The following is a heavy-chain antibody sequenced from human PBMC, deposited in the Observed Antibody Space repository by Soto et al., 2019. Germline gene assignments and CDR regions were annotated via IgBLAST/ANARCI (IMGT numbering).Heavy chain of an antibody. CDR1: GFFLSNNW. J-gene: IGHJ6*02. Sequence: QVQLVESGGGWVKPGASLRLSCIGSGFFLSNNWMTWIRQAPGKGLEWVSYISASGDYTIYADSLKGRFTISRDNARNSLWLQINSLTAEDTAVYYCARSSGWRQVGVYNYGLDVWGQGTTVIASS. CDR3: ARSSGWRQVGVYNYGLDV. D-gene: IGHD2-8*01. CDR2: ISASGDYT. V-gene: IGHV3-11*06.